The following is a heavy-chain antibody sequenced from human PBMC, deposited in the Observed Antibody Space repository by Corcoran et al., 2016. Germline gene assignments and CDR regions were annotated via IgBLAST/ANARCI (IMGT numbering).Heavy chain of an antibody. V-gene: IGHV4-59*01. CDR1: GGSISRYY. J-gene: IGHJ4*02. CDR3: ARDDYDSSGALGYFDY. Sequence: QVQLQESGPGLLKPSETLSLTCTVSGGSISRYYWSRIRQPPGKGLEWIGYIDYSGSTNYNPSLKSRVTISVDTSKNQFSLKLSSVTAADTAVYYCARDDYDSSGALGYFDYWGQGTLVTVSS. D-gene: IGHD3-22*01. CDR2: IDYSGST.